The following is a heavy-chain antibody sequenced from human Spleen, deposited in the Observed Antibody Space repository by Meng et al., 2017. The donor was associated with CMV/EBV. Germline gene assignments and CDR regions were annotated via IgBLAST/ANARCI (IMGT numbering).Heavy chain of an antibody. V-gene: IGHV1-58*01. CDR2: IVVGSGNT. Sequence: SVKVSCKASGFTFTSSAVQWVRQARGQRLEWIGWIVVGSGNTNYAQKFQERVTITRDMSTSTAYMELSSLRSEDMAVYYCAATGHDYSNDYYYYGMDVWGQGTTVTVS. D-gene: IGHD4-11*01. CDR1: GFTFTSSA. CDR3: AATGHDYSNDYYYYGMDV. J-gene: IGHJ6*02.